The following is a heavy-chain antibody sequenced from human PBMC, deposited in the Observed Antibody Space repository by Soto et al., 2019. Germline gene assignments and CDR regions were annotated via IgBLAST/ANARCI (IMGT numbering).Heavy chain of an antibody. CDR2: ISSSSSYI. V-gene: IGHV3-21*01. CDR1: GFTFSSYS. Sequence: GGSLRLSCAAPGFTFSSYSMNWVRQAPGKGPEWVSSISSSSSYIYYADSVKGRFTISRDNAKNSLYLQMNSLRAEDTAVYYCARGPRAQQLGTRGDYYYYMEVWGKGTTVTVSS. D-gene: IGHD6-13*01. J-gene: IGHJ6*03. CDR3: ARGPRAQQLGTRGDYYYYMEV.